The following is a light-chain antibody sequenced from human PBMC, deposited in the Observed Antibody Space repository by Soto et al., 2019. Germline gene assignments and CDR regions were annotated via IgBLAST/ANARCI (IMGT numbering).Light chain of an antibody. CDR1: QSVITN. Sequence: EIAMTQSPVTLSVSPVERSTLSCRASQSVITNLAWFQQKPGQAPRLLIYGASTRATGVPARFSGSGSGTQFTLTISSLQSEDSAVYYCQQYHKWPPKTFGQGTKVDIK. V-gene: IGKV3-15*01. CDR3: QQYHKWPPKT. J-gene: IGKJ1*01. CDR2: GAS.